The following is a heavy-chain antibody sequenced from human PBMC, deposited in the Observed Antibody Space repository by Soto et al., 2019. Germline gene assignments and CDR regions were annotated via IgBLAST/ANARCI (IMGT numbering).Heavy chain of an antibody. CDR3: ARGSTDSYPGSRIFDF. CDR2: ISWNSGTK. J-gene: IGHJ4*02. CDR1: GFTFDDYA. Sequence: GGSLRLSCAASGFTFDDYAMHWVRQAPGKGLEWVSGISWNSGTKGYADSVKGRFTISRDNAKKTLYLQMSSLTAEDSAIYYCARGSTDSYPGSRIFDFWGRGTLVTVSS. D-gene: IGHD3-10*01. V-gene: IGHV3-9*01.